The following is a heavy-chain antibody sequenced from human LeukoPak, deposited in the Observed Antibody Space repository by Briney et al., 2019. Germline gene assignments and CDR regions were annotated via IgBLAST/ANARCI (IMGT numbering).Heavy chain of an antibody. CDR3: AKDRRVYCSGGTCYSESAFDF. CDR2: VSGTGGNT. D-gene: IGHD2-15*01. V-gene: IGHV3-23*01. J-gene: IGHJ3*01. Sequence: GGSLRLSCAASGFTFSNYAMSWVRQAPGKGLEWVSGVSGTGGNTYYADSVKGRFTISRDNSKNVLYLQMNSLRVEDTATYYCAKDRRVYCSGGTCYSESAFDFWGQGTMVSVSS. CDR1: GFTFSNYA.